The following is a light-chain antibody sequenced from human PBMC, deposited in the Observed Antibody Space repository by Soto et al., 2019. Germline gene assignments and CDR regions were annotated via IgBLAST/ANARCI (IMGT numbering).Light chain of an antibody. Sequence: EIVLTQSPATLSLSPGARAPLSCRAIESVSTYLAWYQQKPGQAPRLLIYDASNRATGIPTRCSGSGSGTDLTLTISNLEPEVFAVYFCQQRSSSWLTFGVVTRVEIK. CDR1: ESVSTY. CDR3: QQRSSSWLT. CDR2: DAS. V-gene: IGKV3-11*01. J-gene: IGKJ4*01.